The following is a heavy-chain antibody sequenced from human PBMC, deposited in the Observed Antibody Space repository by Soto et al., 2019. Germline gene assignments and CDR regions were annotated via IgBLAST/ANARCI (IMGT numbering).Heavy chain of an antibody. V-gene: IGHV4-39*07. Sequence: PSETLSLTCTVSGGSISSSSYYWGWIRQPPGKGLEWIGSIYHSGSTYYNPSLKSRVTISVDTSKNQFSLKLSSVTAADTAVYYCARGQVDDYGELDYWGQGTLVTVSS. D-gene: IGHD4-17*01. CDR3: ARGQVDDYGELDY. CDR1: GGSISSSSYY. CDR2: IYHSGST. J-gene: IGHJ4*02.